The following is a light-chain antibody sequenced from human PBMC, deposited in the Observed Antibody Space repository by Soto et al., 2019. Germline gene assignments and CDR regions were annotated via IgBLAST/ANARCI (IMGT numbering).Light chain of an antibody. CDR2: GAS. CDR1: QSVSSNY. J-gene: IGKJ4*01. V-gene: IGKV3-20*01. CDR3: QQYDSSPFT. Sequence: EIVLTQSPGTLSLSPGERATLSCRASQSVSSNYSAWYQQKPGQAPRLLIYGASSRATGIPDRFSGSGSGTDFTLTISRLEPEDFAVYYCQQYDSSPFTFGGGTKVEIK.